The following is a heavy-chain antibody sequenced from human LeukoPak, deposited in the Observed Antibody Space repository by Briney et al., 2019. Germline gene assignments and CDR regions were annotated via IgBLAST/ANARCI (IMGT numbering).Heavy chain of an antibody. J-gene: IGHJ4*02. D-gene: IGHD6-13*01. V-gene: IGHV3-43D*03. Sequence: GGSLRLSCAASGFTFDDYAMHWVRQAPGKGLEWISGISWDGGSTYYADSVKGRFTISRDNSKNSLYLQMNSLRAEDTALYYCAKDRGYSSSWFDYWGQGTLVTVSS. CDR1: GFTFDDYA. CDR2: ISWDGGST. CDR3: AKDRGYSSSWFDY.